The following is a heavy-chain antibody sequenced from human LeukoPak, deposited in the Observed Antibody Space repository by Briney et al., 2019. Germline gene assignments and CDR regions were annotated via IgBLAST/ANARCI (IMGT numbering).Heavy chain of an antibody. CDR1: GYTFTSYG. J-gene: IGHJ4*02. CDR2: ITPSTRTT. Sequence: ASVKVSCTASGYTFTSYGISWVRQAPGQGLEWMGWITPSTRTTTYAQKLQRRVIMTPDTSTSTAYMELRRLRSDDTAVYYCARDYYDSSGYSSSFPLYWGQGTLVTVSS. D-gene: IGHD3-22*01. V-gene: IGHV1-18*01. CDR3: ARDYYDSSGYSSSFPLY.